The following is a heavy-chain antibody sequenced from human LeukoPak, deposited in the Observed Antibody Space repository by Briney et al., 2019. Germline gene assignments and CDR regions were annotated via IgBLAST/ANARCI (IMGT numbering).Heavy chain of an antibody. CDR1: GFTFDDYA. D-gene: IGHD3-10*01. CDR3: AKDGGFGELLLYYFDY. V-gene: IGHV3-9*01. CDR2: ISWNSGSI. Sequence: QPGRSLRLSCAASGFTFDDYAMHWVRQAPGKGLEWVSGISWNSGSIGYADSVKGRFTISRDNAKNSLYLQMNSLRAEDTALYYCAKDGGFGELLLYYFDYWGQGTLVTVSS. J-gene: IGHJ4*02.